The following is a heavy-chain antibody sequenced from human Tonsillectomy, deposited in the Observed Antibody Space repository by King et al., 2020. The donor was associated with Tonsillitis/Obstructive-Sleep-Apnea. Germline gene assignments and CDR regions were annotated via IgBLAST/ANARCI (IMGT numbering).Heavy chain of an antibody. CDR3: ARNLPGQSYYYYMDV. Sequence: PLQESGPGLVKPSETLSLTCAVSGGSISSYYWSWIRQPPGKGLEWIGYIDYSGSTNYNPSLKSRVTISVDTSKNQFSLKLSSVTAADTAVYYCARNLPGQSYYYYMDVWGKGTTVTVSS. CDR2: IDYSGST. D-gene: IGHD1-14*01. CDR1: GGSISSYY. V-gene: IGHV4-59*01. J-gene: IGHJ6*03.